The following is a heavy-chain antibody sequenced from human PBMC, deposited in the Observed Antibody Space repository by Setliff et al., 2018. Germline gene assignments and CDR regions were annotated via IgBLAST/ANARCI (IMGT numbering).Heavy chain of an antibody. CDR1: GFTFSSYG. V-gene: IGHV3-30*02. CDR2: IRYDGSNK. D-gene: IGHD3-22*01. J-gene: IGHJ4*02. CDR3: AGGYPSNFDY. Sequence: GGSLRLSCAASGFTFSSYGMHWVRQAPGKGLEWVAFIRYDGSNKYYADSVKGRFTISRDNSKNTLYLQLNSLRAEDTAIYYCAGGYPSNFDYWGQGTPVTVSS.